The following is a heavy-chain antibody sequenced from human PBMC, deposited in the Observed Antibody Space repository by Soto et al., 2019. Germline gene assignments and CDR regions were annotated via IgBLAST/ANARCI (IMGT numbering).Heavy chain of an antibody. CDR3: ARGRLVVAAKDAFDI. V-gene: IGHV4-31*03. CDR2: IYYSGST. J-gene: IGHJ3*02. CDR1: GGSISSGGYY. Sequence: QVQLQESGPGLVKPSQTLSLTCTVSGGSISSGGYYWSWIRQHPGKGLEWIGYIYYSGSTYYNPSLKSRVTISVDTSKNQFSLKLSSVTAADTAVYYCARGRLVVAAKDAFDIWGQGRMVTVSS. D-gene: IGHD2-15*01.